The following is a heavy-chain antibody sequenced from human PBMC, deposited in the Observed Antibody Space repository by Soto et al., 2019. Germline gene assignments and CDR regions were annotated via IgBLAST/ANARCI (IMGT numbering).Heavy chain of an antibody. Sequence: GGSLRLSCAASGFTFSSYSMNWVRQAPGKGLEWVSSISSSSSYIYYADSEKGRFTISRDNAKNSLYLQMNSLRAEDTAVYYCARGMITFGGVIVRLSYYFDYWGQGTLVTVSS. CDR1: GFTFSSYS. D-gene: IGHD3-16*02. J-gene: IGHJ4*02. V-gene: IGHV3-21*01. CDR2: ISSSSSYI. CDR3: ARGMITFGGVIVRLSYYFDY.